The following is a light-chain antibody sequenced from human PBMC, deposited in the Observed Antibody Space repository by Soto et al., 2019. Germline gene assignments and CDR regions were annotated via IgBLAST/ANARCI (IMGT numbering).Light chain of an antibody. V-gene: IGKV3-15*01. J-gene: IGKJ1*01. CDR3: QQYNNWPRT. Sequence: EKVLTQFSATLSVSPGESATLSGKASQSGSSDVQRYQGKLGQATRLLIYGASTRATGIPARFSGSGSGTEFNLIFSCLQSEDFAVYYCQQYNNWPRTFGQGAKVDIK. CDR1: QSGSSD. CDR2: GAS.